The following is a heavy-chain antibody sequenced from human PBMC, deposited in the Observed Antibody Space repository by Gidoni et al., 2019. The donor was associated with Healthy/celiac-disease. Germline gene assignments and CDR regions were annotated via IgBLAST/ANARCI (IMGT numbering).Heavy chain of an antibody. V-gene: IGHV3-30*02. CDR1: GFPFSSYG. CDR2: IRYDGSNK. J-gene: IGHJ4*02. CDR3: AKDGLELAAGLYEMLVY. Sequence: QVQLVESGGGVVQPGGSLRLSCAASGFPFSSYGMHGVRQAPGQGLEWVAFIRYDGSNKYYADSVKGRFTISRDNSKNTLYLQMNSRRAGDTAVYYCAKDGLELAAGLYEMLVYWGQGTLVTVSS. D-gene: IGHD6-13*01.